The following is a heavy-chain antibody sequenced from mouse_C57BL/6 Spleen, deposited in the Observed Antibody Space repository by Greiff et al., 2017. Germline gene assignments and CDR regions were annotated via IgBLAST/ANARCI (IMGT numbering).Heavy chain of an antibody. V-gene: IGHV1-39*01. Sequence: VQLKQSGPELVKPGASVKISCKASGYSFTDYNMNWVKQSNGKSLEWIGVINPNYGTTSYNQKFKGKATLTVDKSSSTAYMQLNSLTSEDSAVYYCARGGRPGEGYAMDYWGQGTSVTVSS. J-gene: IGHJ4*01. CDR2: INPNYGTT. CDR3: ARGGRPGEGYAMDY. CDR1: GYSFTDYN.